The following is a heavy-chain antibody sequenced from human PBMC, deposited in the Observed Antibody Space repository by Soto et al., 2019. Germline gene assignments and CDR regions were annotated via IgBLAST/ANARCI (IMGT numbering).Heavy chain of an antibody. CDR1: GFTVSSNY. CDR3: ARDRYSGWFDP. J-gene: IGHJ5*02. V-gene: IGHV3-53*01. Sequence: VGSLRLSGAASGFTVSSNYMSWVRQAPGKGLEWVSVIYSGGSTYYADSVKGRFTISRDNSKNTLYLQMNSLRAEDTAVYYCARDRYSGWFDPWGQGTLVTVSS. CDR2: IYSGGST. D-gene: IGHD3-16*02.